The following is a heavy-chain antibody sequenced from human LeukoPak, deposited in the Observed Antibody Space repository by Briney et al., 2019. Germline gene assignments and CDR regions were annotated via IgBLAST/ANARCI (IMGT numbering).Heavy chain of an antibody. Sequence: PSETLSLTCTVSGGSISSYYWGWIRQPPGEGLEWIGSIYHSGSTYYNPSLKSRVTISVDTSKNQFSLKLSSVTAADTAVYYCARESGISSTQFDYWGQGTLVTVSS. CDR3: ARESGISSTQFDY. D-gene: IGHD2-2*01. J-gene: IGHJ4*02. CDR2: IYHSGST. V-gene: IGHV4-38-2*02. CDR1: GGSISSYY.